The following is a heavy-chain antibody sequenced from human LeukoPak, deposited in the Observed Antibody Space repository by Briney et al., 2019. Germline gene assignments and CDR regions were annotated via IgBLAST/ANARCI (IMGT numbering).Heavy chain of an antibody. J-gene: IGHJ4*02. V-gene: IGHV7-4-1*02. D-gene: IGHD6-19*01. Sequence: ASVKVSCKASGYTFTSYAMNWVRQAPGQGLEWMGWINTNTGNPTYAQGFTGRFVFSLDTSVSTAYLQISSLKAEDTAVYYCARWGNTRGNSGWRKFDYWGQGTLATVSS. CDR1: GYTFTSYA. CDR2: INTNTGNP. CDR3: ARWGNTRGNSGWRKFDY.